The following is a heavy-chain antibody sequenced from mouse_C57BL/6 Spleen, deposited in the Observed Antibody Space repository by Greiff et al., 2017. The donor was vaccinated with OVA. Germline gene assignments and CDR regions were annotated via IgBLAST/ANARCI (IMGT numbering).Heavy chain of an antibody. CDR3: ARYDYYGSSPYFDY. CDR1: GYAFSSYW. CDR2: IYPGDGDT. V-gene: IGHV1-80*01. D-gene: IGHD1-1*01. Sequence: QVQLKQSGAELVKPGASVKISCKASGYAFSSYWMNWVKQRPGKGLEWIGQIYPGDGDTNYNGKFKGKATLTADKSSSTAYMQLSSLTSEDSAVYFCARYDYYGSSPYFDYWGQGTTLTVSS. J-gene: IGHJ2*01.